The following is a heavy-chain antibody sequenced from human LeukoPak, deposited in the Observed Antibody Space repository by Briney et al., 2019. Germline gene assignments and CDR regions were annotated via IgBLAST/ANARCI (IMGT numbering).Heavy chain of an antibody. V-gene: IGHV1-69*04. Sequence: ASVKVSCKASGGTFGSYAISWVRQAPGQGLEWMGRIIPILGIANYAQKFQGRVTITADKSTSTAYMELSSLRSEDTAVYYCARALSGLGAFDIWGQGTMVTVSS. CDR2: IIPILGIA. CDR1: GGTFGSYA. CDR3: ARALSGLGAFDI. D-gene: IGHD3-10*01. J-gene: IGHJ3*02.